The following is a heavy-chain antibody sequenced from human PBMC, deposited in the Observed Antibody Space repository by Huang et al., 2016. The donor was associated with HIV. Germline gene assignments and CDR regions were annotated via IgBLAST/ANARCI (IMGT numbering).Heavy chain of an antibody. Sequence: DVQLVQSGAEVKKPGEPLKISCQGSGYSFSSYWIGWVRPLPGKGLAWMGIIYPGASDTRYSPSFQGQVTISAAKAINTAYLQWSDLKASDTAMYYCARLFDYGDTFDFWGQGTLVTVSS. CDR1: GYSFSSYW. D-gene: IGHD4-17*01. CDR3: ARLFDYGDTFDF. V-gene: IGHV5-51*01. CDR2: IYPGASDT. J-gene: IGHJ4*02.